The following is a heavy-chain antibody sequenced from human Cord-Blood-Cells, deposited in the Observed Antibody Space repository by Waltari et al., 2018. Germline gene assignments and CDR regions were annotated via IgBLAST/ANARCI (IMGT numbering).Heavy chain of an antibody. CDR3: ASAAGLYYYYYYGMDV. D-gene: IGHD6-13*01. CDR1: GGSISSSSYY. Sequence: QLQLQESGPGLVKPSETLSLTYTVSGGSISSSSYYWGWIRQPPGKGLEWIGSIYYSGSTYYNPSLKRRVTISVDTSKNQFSLKLSSVTAADTAVYYCASAAGLYYYYYYGMDVWGQGTTVTVSS. V-gene: IGHV4-39*01. J-gene: IGHJ6*02. CDR2: IYYSGST.